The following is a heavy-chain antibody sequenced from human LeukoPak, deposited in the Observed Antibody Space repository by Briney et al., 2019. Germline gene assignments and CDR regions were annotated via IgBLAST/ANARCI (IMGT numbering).Heavy chain of an antibody. CDR1: GFTLSSYA. D-gene: IGHD3-10*01. Sequence: GGSLRLSCAASGFTLSSYAMSWVRQAPGKGLEWVSAISDTGNTYHADSVKGRFTISRDSSKNTLFLQMNRLRPEDAAVYYCASPYYYGSGSYLGAFDIWGQGTMVTVSS. V-gene: IGHV3-23*01. CDR3: ASPYYYGSGSYLGAFDI. CDR2: ISDTGNT. J-gene: IGHJ3*02.